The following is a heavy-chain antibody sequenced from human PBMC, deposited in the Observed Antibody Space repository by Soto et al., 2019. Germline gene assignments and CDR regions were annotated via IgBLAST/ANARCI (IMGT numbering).Heavy chain of an antibody. CDR1: GYTFTGYY. CDR3: ARDLEGSISSSDYYYYVMDV. Sequence: ASVKVSCKASGYTFTGYYMHWVRQAPGQGLEWMGWINPNSGGTNYAQKFQGWVTMTRDTSISTAYMELSRLRSDDTAVYYCARDLEGSISSSDYYYYVMDVWGQGTTVTVS. V-gene: IGHV1-2*04. D-gene: IGHD6-13*01. J-gene: IGHJ6*02. CDR2: INPNSGGT.